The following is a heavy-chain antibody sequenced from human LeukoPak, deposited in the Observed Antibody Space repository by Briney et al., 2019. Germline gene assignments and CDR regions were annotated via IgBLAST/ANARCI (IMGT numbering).Heavy chain of an antibody. CDR1: GFTFSSYR. J-gene: IGHJ3*02. D-gene: IGHD3-22*01. CDR3: ARGDSSAFDI. V-gene: IGHV3-7*04. Sequence: PGGSLRLSCAAPGFTFSSYRVNWVRQAPGKGLEWVASIKQGESERYYVDSVNGRFTISRDNAKNSLYLQMNSLRAEDTAVYYCARGDSSAFDIWGQGTMVTVSS. CDR2: IKQGESER.